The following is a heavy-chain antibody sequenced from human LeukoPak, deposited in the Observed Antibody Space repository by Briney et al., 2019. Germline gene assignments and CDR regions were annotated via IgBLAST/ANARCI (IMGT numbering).Heavy chain of an antibody. Sequence: ASVKVSCKASGYTFTGYYMHWVRQAPGQGLEWMGWINPKSGGTNYAQKFQGRVTMTRDTSSSTVYMELSRLKSDDTAVYYCARPLGVVPAWGQGTLVTVSS. D-gene: IGHD3-3*01. J-gene: IGHJ4*02. CDR1: GYTFTGYY. CDR2: INPKSGGT. CDR3: ARPLGVVPA. V-gene: IGHV1-2*02.